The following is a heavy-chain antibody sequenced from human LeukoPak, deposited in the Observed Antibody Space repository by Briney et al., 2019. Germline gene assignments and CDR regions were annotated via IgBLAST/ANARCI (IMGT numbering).Heavy chain of an antibody. Sequence: ASVKVSCKSSGFTFADHYIHWVRQGPGQGLEWMGYIGPHSTFTSSPQEFQGRVTMTRDASMSAAYMELTRLTSDDTAVYYCVREGEGPLSKDFDYWGQGTLVTVSS. CDR3: VREGEGPLSKDFDY. CDR2: IGPHSTFT. J-gene: IGHJ4*02. CDR1: GFTFADHY. D-gene: IGHD2/OR15-2a*01. V-gene: IGHV1-2*02.